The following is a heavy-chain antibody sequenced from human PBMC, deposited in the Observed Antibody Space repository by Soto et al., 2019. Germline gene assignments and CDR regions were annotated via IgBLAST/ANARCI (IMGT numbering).Heavy chain of an antibody. CDR2: IDPSDSQT. CDR1: GYSFAGYW. Sequence: GESLKISCKGSGYSFAGYWITWVRQKPGKGLEWMGRIDPSDSQTYYSPSFRGHVTISATKSITAVFLQWSSLRASDTAMYYCARQIYDSDTGPNFQYYFDSWGQGTPVTVSS. CDR3: ARQIYDSDTGPNFQYYFDS. V-gene: IGHV5-10-1*01. J-gene: IGHJ4*02. D-gene: IGHD5-12*01.